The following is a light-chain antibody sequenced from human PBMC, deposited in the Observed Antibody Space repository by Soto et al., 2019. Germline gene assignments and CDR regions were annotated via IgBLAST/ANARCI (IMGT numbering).Light chain of an antibody. CDR3: QQYHSLPPT. J-gene: IGKJ2*01. V-gene: IGKV1-33*01. CDR2: DAS. CDR1: QDISNF. Sequence: DIQMTQSPSSLSASVGDRVTITCQASQDISNFLSWYQHKPGKAPKLLIYDASDLETGVPSRFSGSGSGTHFALTISSLQPEDFAIYFCQQYHSLPPTFGMGTKLEIK.